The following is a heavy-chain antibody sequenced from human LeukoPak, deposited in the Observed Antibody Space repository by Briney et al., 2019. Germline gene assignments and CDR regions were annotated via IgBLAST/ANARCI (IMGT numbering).Heavy chain of an antibody. CDR2: ISAYNGNT. V-gene: IGHV1-18*01. D-gene: IGHD6-13*01. Sequence: GASVKVSRKASGGTFSSYAISWVRQAPGQGLEWMGWISAYNGNTNYAQKLQGRVTMTTDTSTSTAYMELRSLRSDDTAVYYCARDFGAAAGQILDYWGQGTLVTVSS. CDR1: GGTFSSYA. CDR3: ARDFGAAAGQILDY. J-gene: IGHJ4*02.